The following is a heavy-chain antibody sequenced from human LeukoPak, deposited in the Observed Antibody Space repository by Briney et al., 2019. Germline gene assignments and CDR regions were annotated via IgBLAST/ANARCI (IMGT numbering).Heavy chain of an antibody. V-gene: IGHV3-23*01. CDR3: AKGPIVVVTLFDY. J-gene: IGHJ4*02. CDR2: ISGSGGST. Sequence: GRSLRLSCAASGFTFSSYAMSWVRQAPGKGLEWVSAISGSGGSTYYADSVKGRFTISRDNSKNTLYLQMNSLRAEDTAVYYCAKGPIVVVTLFDYWGQGTLVTVSS. D-gene: IGHD3-22*01. CDR1: GFTFSSYA.